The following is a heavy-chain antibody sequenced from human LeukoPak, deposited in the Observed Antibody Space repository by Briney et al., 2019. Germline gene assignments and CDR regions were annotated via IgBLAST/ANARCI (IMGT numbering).Heavy chain of an antibody. CDR1: GFTFSSYS. Sequence: KPGGSLRLSCAASGFTFSSYSMNWVRQAPGKGLEWVSSISSSSSYIYYEDSVKGRFTISRDNAKNSLYLQMNSLRAEDTAVYYCARLKPTTVGNFDYWGQGTLVTVSS. D-gene: IGHD4-17*01. CDR3: ARLKPTTVGNFDY. V-gene: IGHV3-21*01. CDR2: ISSSSSYI. J-gene: IGHJ4*02.